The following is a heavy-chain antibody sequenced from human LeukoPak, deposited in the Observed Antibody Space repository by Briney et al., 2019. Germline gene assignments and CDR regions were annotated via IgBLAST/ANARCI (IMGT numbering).Heavy chain of an antibody. Sequence: PSETLSLTCAVYGGSFSGYYWSWIRQPPGKGLEWIGEINHSGSTNYNPSLKSRVTISVDTSKNQFSLKLSSVTAADTAVYYCARDRYYYGSGSSPAYFDYWGQGTLVTVSS. D-gene: IGHD3-10*01. J-gene: IGHJ4*02. CDR2: INHSGST. CDR3: ARDRYYYGSGSSPAYFDY. V-gene: IGHV4-34*01. CDR1: GGSFSGYY.